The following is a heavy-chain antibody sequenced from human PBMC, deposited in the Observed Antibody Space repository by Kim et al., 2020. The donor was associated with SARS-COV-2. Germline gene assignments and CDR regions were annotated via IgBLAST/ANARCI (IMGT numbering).Heavy chain of an antibody. D-gene: IGHD3-22*01. CDR2: MNPNSGNT. CDR1: GYTFTSYD. Sequence: ASVKVSCKASGYTFTSYDINWVRQATGQGLEWMGWMNPNSGNTGYAQKFQGRVTMTRNTSISTAYMELSSLRSEDTAVYYCARASAYYDSSGYYDHNWFDPWGQGTLVTVSS. J-gene: IGHJ5*02. V-gene: IGHV1-8*01. CDR3: ARASAYYDSSGYYDHNWFDP.